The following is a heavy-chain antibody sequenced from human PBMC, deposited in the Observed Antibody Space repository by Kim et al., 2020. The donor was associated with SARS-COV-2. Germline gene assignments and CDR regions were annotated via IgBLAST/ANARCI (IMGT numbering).Heavy chain of an antibody. Sequence: ASVKVSCKASGYTFTSYGISWVRQAPGQGLEWMGWISAYNGNTNYAQKLQGRVTMTTDTSTSTAYMELRSLRSDDTAVYYCARDDGLVYGDYSPTMFDYWGQGTLVTVSS. J-gene: IGHJ4*02. CDR1: GYTFTSYG. CDR2: ISAYNGNT. D-gene: IGHD4-17*01. CDR3: ARDDGLVYGDYSPTMFDY. V-gene: IGHV1-18*04.